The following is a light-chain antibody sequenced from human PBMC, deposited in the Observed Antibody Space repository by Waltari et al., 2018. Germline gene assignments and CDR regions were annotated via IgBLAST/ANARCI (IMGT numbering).Light chain of an antibody. J-gene: IGLJ2*01. Sequence: QSALPQPASVSGSPGQSITISCTVTSSDVGSYNLVSWYQQHPGKAPKLMIYEGSKRPSGVSKRFSGSKSGNTASLTISGLQAEDEADYYCCSYAGSSTWVFGGGTKLTVL. CDR3: CSYAGSSTWV. CDR2: EGS. CDR1: SSDVGSYNL. V-gene: IGLV2-23*01.